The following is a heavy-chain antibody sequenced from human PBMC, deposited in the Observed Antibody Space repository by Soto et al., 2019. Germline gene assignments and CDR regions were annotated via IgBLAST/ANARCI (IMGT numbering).Heavy chain of an antibody. Sequence: GGSLRLSCAASGFTFSRYAMSWVRQAPGKGLEWISTISNNNDSAFVADSVKGRFTIFRDNSKNTLFLQMNGLRADDSAFYYCAKGLVAVTGLQWFDPWGQGTLVTVSS. CDR3: AKGLVAVTGLQWFDP. V-gene: IGHV3-23*01. D-gene: IGHD6-19*01. CDR2: ISNNNDSA. J-gene: IGHJ5*02. CDR1: GFTFSRYA.